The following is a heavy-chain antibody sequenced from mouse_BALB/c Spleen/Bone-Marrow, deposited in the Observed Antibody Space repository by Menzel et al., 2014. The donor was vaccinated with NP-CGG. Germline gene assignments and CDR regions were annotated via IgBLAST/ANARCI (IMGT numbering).Heavy chain of an antibody. Sequence: EVKLMESGGGLVQPGGSLKLSCAASGFDFSRYWMSWVRQALGKGLEWIGEINPDSSTINYRPSLKDKFIISRDNAKNTLYLQMSKVRSEDTVLYYCARGNGLGDYWGQGTTLTVSS. CDR2: INPDSSTI. J-gene: IGHJ2*01. V-gene: IGHV4-1*02. D-gene: IGHD2-2*01. CDR3: ARGNGLGDY. CDR1: GFDFSRYW.